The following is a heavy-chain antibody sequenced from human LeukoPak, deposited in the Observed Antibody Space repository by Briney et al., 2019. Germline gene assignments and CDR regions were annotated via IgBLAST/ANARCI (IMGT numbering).Heavy chain of an antibody. D-gene: IGHD2-15*01. J-gene: IGHJ5*02. CDR1: GDSFTSYG. CDR2: ISAYNGNT. CDR3: ARARIGINWFDP. V-gene: IGHV1-18*01. Sequence: ASVKVSCKASGDSFTSYGISWVRQAPGQGLEWMGWISAYNGNTNYAQKLQGRVTMTTDTSTSTAYMELRSLRSDDTAVYYCARARIGINWFDPWGQGTLVTVSS.